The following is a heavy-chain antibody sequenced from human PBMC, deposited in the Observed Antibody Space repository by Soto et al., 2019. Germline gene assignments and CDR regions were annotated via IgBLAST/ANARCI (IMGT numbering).Heavy chain of an antibody. CDR3: ALSVERSFPERYGMDV. D-gene: IGHD3-16*02. Sequence: QVQLQQWGAGLLKPSETLSLTCAVYGGSFSGYYWCWIRQPPGKGLERSGEINHSGSTNYYLSLKRRVTITVDTSNTQFSLKLGSVTAADTAVSYCALSVERSFPERYGMDVWGQGATVTVSS. CDR1: GGSFSGYY. CDR2: INHSGST. J-gene: IGHJ6*02. V-gene: IGHV4-34*01.